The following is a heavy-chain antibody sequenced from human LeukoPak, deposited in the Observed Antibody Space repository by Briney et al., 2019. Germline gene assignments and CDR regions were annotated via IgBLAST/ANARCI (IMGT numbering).Heavy chain of an antibody. V-gene: IGHV1-8*01. J-gene: IGHJ4*02. CDR2: MNPNSGNT. CDR3: ARRSSAVTAHFDY. D-gene: IGHD2-21*02. Sequence: ASVKVSCKASGYTFTSYDINWVRQATGQGLEWMGWMNPNSGNTGYAQKFQGRVTMTRNTSISTAYMELSSLRSEDTAMYYCARRSSAVTAHFDYWGQGTLVTVSS. CDR1: GYTFTSYD.